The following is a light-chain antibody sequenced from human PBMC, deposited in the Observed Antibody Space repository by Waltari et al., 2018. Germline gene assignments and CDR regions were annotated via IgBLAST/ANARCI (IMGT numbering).Light chain of an antibody. J-gene: IGKJ4*01. CDR2: GAS. Sequence: MLTQTPDTLSLSPGERATLSCRASQNVSSNYLAWYQRKSGLAPRLLIYGASNRAPGLPDRFSGSGSGTDFTLTINSLEPEDFAIYYCQQYDKSPLTFGGGTKVEIK. CDR1: QNVSSNY. CDR3: QQYDKSPLT. V-gene: IGKV3-20*01.